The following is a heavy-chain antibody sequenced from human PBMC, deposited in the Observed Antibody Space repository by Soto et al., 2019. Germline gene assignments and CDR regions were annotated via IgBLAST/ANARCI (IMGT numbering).Heavy chain of an antibody. CDR1: GYTFTSYP. J-gene: IGHJ4*02. D-gene: IGHD5-12*01. V-gene: IGHV1-3*01. CDR2: INAGNGNT. CDR3: ARGGPLHSAYEYYFDY. Sequence: ASVKVSCKASGYTFTSYPIHWVRQAPGQRLEWMGWINAGNGNTKYSQKFQGRVTITRDTSASTAYMELSSLRSEDTAVYYCARGGPLHSAYEYYFDYWGQGALVTVSS.